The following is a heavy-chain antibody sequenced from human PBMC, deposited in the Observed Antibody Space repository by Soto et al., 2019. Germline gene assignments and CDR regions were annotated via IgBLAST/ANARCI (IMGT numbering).Heavy chain of an antibody. CDR3: ARHGFGPLHGLVDV. J-gene: IGHJ6*02. V-gene: IGHV4-59*08. CDR1: GGSITNYY. CDR2: INYDGYC. D-gene: IGHD3-10*01. Sequence: QVQLQESGPGLVKPSETLSLTCTVSGGSITNYYCSWFRQPPGKGLEWIGYINYDGYCAYNLSRRGRVTLAMDASKTQLSLMLVSVTATDTAVYYCARHGFGPLHGLVDVWGPGTTVIVSS.